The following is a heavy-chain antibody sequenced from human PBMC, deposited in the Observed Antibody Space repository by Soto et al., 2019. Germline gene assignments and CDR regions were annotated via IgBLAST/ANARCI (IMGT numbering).Heavy chain of an antibody. D-gene: IGHD3-10*01. J-gene: IGHJ4*02. V-gene: IGHV4-59*01. CDR2: IYSSGSA. Sequence: SETLSLTCTVSGGSISSYYWSWIRQPPGKGLEWIAYIYSSGSATYNPSLKSRVTISVDTSKNQFSLKLSSVTAADTAVYYCARHTLSTRGVIDYWGPGPLVTVSS. CDR1: GGSISSYY. CDR3: ARHTLSTRGVIDY.